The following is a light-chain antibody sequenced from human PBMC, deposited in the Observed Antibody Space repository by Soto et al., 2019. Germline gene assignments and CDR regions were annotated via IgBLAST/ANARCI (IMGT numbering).Light chain of an antibody. CDR1: QSVTSN. J-gene: IGKJ1*01. CDR3: QQYNSWPPT. CDR2: GAS. V-gene: IGKV3-15*01. Sequence: EIEMTQSPATPSVSPGEKATLSCRASQSVTSNLAWYQQKPGHAPRLLIYGASTRATGIPARFSGSGSGTEFTLTISSLQSEDFAVYCCQQYNSWPPTFGQGTKVDIK.